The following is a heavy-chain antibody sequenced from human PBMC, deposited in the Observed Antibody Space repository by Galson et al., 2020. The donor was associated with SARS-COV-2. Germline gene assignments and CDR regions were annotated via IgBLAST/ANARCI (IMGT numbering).Heavy chain of an antibody. CDR1: GFTFSSYA. J-gene: IGHJ6*02. CDR2: ISGSGGST. CDR3: AKDHRIVVVITVLDYGMDV. V-gene: IGHV3-23*01. Sequence: GESLKISCAASGFTFSSYAMSWVRQAPGKGLEWVSAISGSGGSTYYADSVKGRFTISRDNSKNTLYLQMNSLRAEDTAVYYCAKDHRIVVVITVLDYGMDVWGQGTTVTVSS. D-gene: IGHD3-22*01.